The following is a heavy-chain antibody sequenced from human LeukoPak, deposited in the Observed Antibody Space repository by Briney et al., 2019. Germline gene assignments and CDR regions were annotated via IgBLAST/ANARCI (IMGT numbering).Heavy chain of an antibody. CDR3: TTGYTSASHDGY. D-gene: IGHD2-15*01. V-gene: IGHV3-15*07. CDR2: IKRRTDGGTS. J-gene: IGHJ4*02. CDR1: GFTFSDAW. Sequence: GGSLRLSCAASGFTFSDAWMHWVRQTPGKGLEWVGLIKRRTDGGTSNYAAPVKGRFAISRDDSEDTLFLQMDSLKSEDTGVYYCTTGYTSASHDGYWGQGTLVTVSS.